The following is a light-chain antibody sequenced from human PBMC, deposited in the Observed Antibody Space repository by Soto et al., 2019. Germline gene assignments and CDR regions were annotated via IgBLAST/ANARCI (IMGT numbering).Light chain of an antibody. Sequence: EIVLTQSPGTLSLSPGERATLSCRASQSVSNSNLGWYQQTPGQAPRLLIYGTSTRATGIPDRFSGSGSGTEFTLTINRLEPEDFAVYFCQHYGSTPRTFGQGTKVEIK. CDR1: QSVSNSN. CDR3: QHYGSTPRT. J-gene: IGKJ1*01. V-gene: IGKV3-20*01. CDR2: GTS.